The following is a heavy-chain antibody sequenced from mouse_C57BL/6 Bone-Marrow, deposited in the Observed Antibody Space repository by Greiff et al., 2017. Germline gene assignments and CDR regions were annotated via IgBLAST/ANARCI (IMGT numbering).Heavy chain of an antibody. D-gene: IGHD2-4*01. CDR2: IDPSASYT. Sequence: QQSCKASGYTFTSYWMHWVKQRPGQGLEWIGEIDPSASYTNYNQKFKGKSTLTVDKSSSTAYMQLSSLTSEDSAVYFCARDYYDYDDWYFDVGGTGTTVTVSS. CDR3: ARDYYDYDDWYFDV. J-gene: IGHJ1*03. CDR1: GYTFTSYW. V-gene: IGHV1-69*01.